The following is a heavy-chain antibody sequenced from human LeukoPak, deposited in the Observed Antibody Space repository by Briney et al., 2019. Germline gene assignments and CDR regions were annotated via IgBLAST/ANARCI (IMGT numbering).Heavy chain of an antibody. J-gene: IGHJ4*02. D-gene: IGHD1-26*01. Sequence: SETLSLTCTVSGGSVSSGDYYWNWIRQPPGKGLEWIGYIFNTGSTYYNPSLKSRVTISVDTSKNQFSLKLSSVTAADTAVYYCARLAEGYSGSPTSYFDYWGQGTLVTVSS. CDR1: GGSVSSGDYY. CDR3: ARLAEGYSGSPTSYFDY. CDR2: IFNTGST. V-gene: IGHV4-61*08.